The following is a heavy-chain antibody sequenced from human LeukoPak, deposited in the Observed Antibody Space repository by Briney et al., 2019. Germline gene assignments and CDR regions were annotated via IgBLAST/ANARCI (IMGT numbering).Heavy chain of an antibody. CDR1: GFSLSTSGVG. CDR2: IYWNDDK. CDR3: AHSKTGYSSSWLPYNWFDP. V-gene: IGHV2-5*01. Sequence: SGPTLVNPTQTLTLTCTFSGFSLSTSGVGVGWTRQPPGKALEWLALIYWNDDKRYSPSLKSRLTITKDTSKNQVVLTMTNMDPVDTATYYCAHSKTGYSSSWLPYNWFDPWGQGTLVTVSS. D-gene: IGHD6-13*01. J-gene: IGHJ5*02.